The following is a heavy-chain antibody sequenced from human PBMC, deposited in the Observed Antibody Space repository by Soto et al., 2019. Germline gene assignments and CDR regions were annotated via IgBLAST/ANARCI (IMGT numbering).Heavy chain of an antibody. V-gene: IGHV4-34*01. CDR3: ARFSGSYYYAMDV. Sequence: SETLSLTCAVHGGSFSGYYWSWIRQPPGKGLEWIGEINHSGVTNYKPSLKRRVTISVDTSKNQFSLQLKSVTAADTALYYCARFSGSYYYAMDVWGQGSTVT. CDR1: GGSFSGYY. J-gene: IGHJ6*02. CDR2: INHSGVT. D-gene: IGHD6-19*01.